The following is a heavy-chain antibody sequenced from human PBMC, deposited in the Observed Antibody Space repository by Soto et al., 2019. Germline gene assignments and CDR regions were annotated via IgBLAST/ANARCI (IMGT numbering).Heavy chain of an antibody. CDR1: GGTFSSYA. J-gene: IGHJ6*02. Sequence: QVQLVQSGAEVKKPGSSVKVSCKASGGTFSSYAISWVRQAPGQGLEWMGGIIPIFGTANYAQKFQGRVTITAAEATRTTYMGRSSLRAAETAVFYCAGDYRHTPDCSGGSCYGMAVWGPEATVPASS. CDR2: IIPIFGTA. V-gene: IGHV1-69*01. D-gene: IGHD2-15*01. CDR3: AGDYRHTPDCSGGSCYGMAV.